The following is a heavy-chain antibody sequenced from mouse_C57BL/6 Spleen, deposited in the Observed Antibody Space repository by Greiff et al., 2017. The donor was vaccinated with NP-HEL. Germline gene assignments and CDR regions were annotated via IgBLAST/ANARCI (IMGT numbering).Heavy chain of an antibody. J-gene: IGHJ2*01. Sequence: QVHVKQPGAELVKPGASVKLSCKASGYTFTSYWMQWVKQRPGQGLEWIGEIDPSDSYTNYNQKFKGKATLTVDTSSSTAYMQLSSLTSEDSAVYYCARGAGFDYWGKGTTLTVSS. CDR2: IDPSDSYT. D-gene: IGHD3-3*01. CDR1: GYTFTSYW. V-gene: IGHV1-50*01. CDR3: ARGAGFDY.